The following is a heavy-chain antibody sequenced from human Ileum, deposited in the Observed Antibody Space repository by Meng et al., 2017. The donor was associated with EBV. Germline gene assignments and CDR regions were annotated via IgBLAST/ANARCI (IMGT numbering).Heavy chain of an antibody. Sequence: QVQPVQSGPEVKKPGASVKVSCKASDYTFMGYGVSGVRQAPGQGLEWMAWLGAHDGDTSHAPKFQGRVTVSADRPTATAYMELRSLRSDDTAVYYCARDRQCGYWGQGTLVTVSS. J-gene: IGHJ4*02. V-gene: IGHV1-18*01. D-gene: IGHD6-19*01. CDR3: ARDRQCGY. CDR1: DYTFMGYG. CDR2: LGAHDGDT.